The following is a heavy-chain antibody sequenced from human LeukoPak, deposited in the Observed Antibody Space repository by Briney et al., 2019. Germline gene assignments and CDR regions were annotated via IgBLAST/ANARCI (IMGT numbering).Heavy chain of an antibody. CDR3: ARVHPVVRGGSTLDY. CDR2: ISRGGGTI. CDR1: GFDFSTYV. D-gene: IGHD3-10*01. Sequence: GGSLRLSCEASGFDFSTYVMNWVRQAPGKGLEWLSYISRGGGTIYYADSLKGRFSVSRDNGKNSLFLQMDGLRVEDTAVYFCARVHPVVRGGSTLDYWGQGTLVTVSS. J-gene: IGHJ4*02. V-gene: IGHV3-48*01.